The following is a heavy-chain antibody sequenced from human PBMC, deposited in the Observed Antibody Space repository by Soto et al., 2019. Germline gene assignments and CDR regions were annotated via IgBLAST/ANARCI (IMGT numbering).Heavy chain of an antibody. CDR3: ARCSSTSCYPRGKVITGPKPYYYYYGMDV. D-gene: IGHD2-2*01. V-gene: IGHV1-69*13. Sequence: GASVKVSCKASGGTFSSYAISWVRQAPGQGLEWMGGIIPIFGTANYAQKFQGRVTITADESTSAAYMELSSLRSEDTAVYYCARCSSTSCYPRGKVITGPKPYYYYYGMDVWGQGTTVTVSS. CDR2: IIPIFGTA. CDR1: GGTFSSYA. J-gene: IGHJ6*02.